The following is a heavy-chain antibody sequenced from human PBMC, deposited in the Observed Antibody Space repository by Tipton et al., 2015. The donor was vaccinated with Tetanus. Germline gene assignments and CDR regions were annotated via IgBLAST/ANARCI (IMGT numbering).Heavy chain of an antibody. Sequence: VQLVQSGAEVKKPGESLKISCKGSGYTFTRYWIGWVRQMPGKGLEWMGIIYPDDSDTKYSPSFQGQVTISIDKSITTAYLQWSSLKASDTAMYYCARSKLLWFGESLSGFDSWGQGTLVTVSA. CDR1: GYTFTRYW. D-gene: IGHD3-10*01. J-gene: IGHJ4*02. V-gene: IGHV5-51*01. CDR3: ARSKLLWFGESLSGFDS. CDR2: IYPDDSDT.